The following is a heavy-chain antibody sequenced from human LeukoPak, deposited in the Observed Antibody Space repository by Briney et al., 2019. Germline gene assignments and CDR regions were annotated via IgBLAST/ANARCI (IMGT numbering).Heavy chain of an antibody. J-gene: IGHJ4*02. CDR3: AKGRSGASSPAINY. CDR1: GFTFSSYA. D-gene: IGHD2-21*02. Sequence: GGSLRLSCAASGFTFSSYAMSWVRQAPGKGLEWVSTISGSGDSTYYADSVKGRFTISRDNSKNTLHLQMNSLRAEDTAVYSCAKGRSGASSPAINYWGQGTLVTVSS. CDR2: ISGSGDST. V-gene: IGHV3-23*01.